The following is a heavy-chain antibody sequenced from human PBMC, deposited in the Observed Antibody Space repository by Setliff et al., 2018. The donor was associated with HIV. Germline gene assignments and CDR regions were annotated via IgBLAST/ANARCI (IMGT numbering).Heavy chain of an antibody. CDR1: GFVFTDHS. V-gene: IGHV3-48*01. Sequence: PGGSLRLSCAASGFVFTDHSLHWVRQAPGEGLEWISYISATGTTVSYADSGRGRFIISRESVRNEVYLQMKSLRVDDTALYYCVRDQLRWPERWDFDFWGQGTLVTVSS. CDR2: ISATGTTV. J-gene: IGHJ4*02. D-gene: IGHD1-26*01. CDR3: VRDQLRWPERWDFDF.